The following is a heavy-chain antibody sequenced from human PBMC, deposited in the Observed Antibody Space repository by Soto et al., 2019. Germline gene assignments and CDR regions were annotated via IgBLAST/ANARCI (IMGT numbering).Heavy chain of an antibody. CDR2: INHSGST. Sequence: ETLSLTCAVYGGSFSGYYWSWIRQPPGKGLEWIGEINHSGSTNYNPSLKSRVTISVDTSKNQFSLKLSSVTAADTAVYYCARVRWVTQFDYWGQGTLVTVSS. CDR3: ARVRWVTQFDY. CDR1: GGSFSGYY. V-gene: IGHV4-34*01. D-gene: IGHD5-18*01. J-gene: IGHJ4*02.